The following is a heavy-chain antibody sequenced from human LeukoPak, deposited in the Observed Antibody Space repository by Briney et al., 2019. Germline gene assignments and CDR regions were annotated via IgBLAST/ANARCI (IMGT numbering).Heavy chain of an antibody. CDR2: INHSGST. CDR3: ARGPVVVVPAAMGEVDYYYYGMDV. J-gene: IGHJ6*02. CDR1: GGSFSGYY. D-gene: IGHD2-2*01. V-gene: IGHV4-34*01. Sequence: SETLSLTCAGYGGSFSGYYWSWIRQPPGKGLEWIGEINHSGSTNYNPSLKSRVTISVDTSKNQFSLKLSSVTAADTAVYYCARGPVVVVPAAMGEVDYYYYGMDVWGQGTTVTVSS.